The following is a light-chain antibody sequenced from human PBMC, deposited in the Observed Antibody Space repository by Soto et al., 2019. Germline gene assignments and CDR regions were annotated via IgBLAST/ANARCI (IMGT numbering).Light chain of an antibody. CDR3: QQYHSYIFT. CDR2: DAS. J-gene: IGKJ3*01. CDR1: HNISNW. Sequence: DIQMTQSPSTLSASVGGRGTFTCRASHNISNWLAWYQQKPGKAPNLLIFDASSLESGVPSRFSGSGSGTEFTLTINSLQPDDYGTYYCQQYHSYIFTLGPGTKVDIK. V-gene: IGKV1-5*01.